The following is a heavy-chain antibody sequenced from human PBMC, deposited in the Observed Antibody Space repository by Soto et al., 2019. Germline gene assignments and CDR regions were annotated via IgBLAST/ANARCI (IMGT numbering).Heavy chain of an antibody. CDR1: GFSLSTRGVG. Sequence: SGPTLVNPTQTLTLTCTFSGFSLSTRGVGVGWIRQPPGKALEWLALVYWNDDKRYSPSLRTRLTITKDTSRNQVILTMTNMDPVDTATYFCAHKHNYAWYVASFDSWGQGTPVTVSS. J-gene: IGHJ4*02. CDR2: VYWNDDK. V-gene: IGHV2-5*01. CDR3: AHKHNYAWYVASFDS. D-gene: IGHD2-2*01.